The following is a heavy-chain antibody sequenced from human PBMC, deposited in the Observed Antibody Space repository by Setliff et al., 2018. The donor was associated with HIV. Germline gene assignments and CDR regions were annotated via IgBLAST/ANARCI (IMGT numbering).Heavy chain of an antibody. CDR3: ARDGYYDSSGYYKAQWAFDI. V-gene: IGHV1-46*01. Sequence: ASVKVSCKASGYTFTSYYMHWVRQAPGQGLEWMGITNPSGGSTSYAQKFQGRVTMTRDTSTSTVYMELSSLRSEDTAVYYCARDGYYDSSGYYKAQWAFDIWGQGTMVTVSS. D-gene: IGHD3-22*01. CDR1: GYTFTSYY. CDR2: TNPSGGST. J-gene: IGHJ3*02.